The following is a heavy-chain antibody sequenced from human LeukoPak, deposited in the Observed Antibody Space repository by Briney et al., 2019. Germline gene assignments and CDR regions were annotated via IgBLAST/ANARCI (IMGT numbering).Heavy chain of an antibody. CDR3: ARDPYRAPAASSPTY. CDR1: GYTFTDYY. Sequence: ASVKVSCKASGYTFTDYYIHWVRQAPGQGLEWMGRINPNSGLTNYVQKFQDRVTMTRDTSISTAYMELYRLRSDDTAVYYCARDPYRAPAASSPTYWGQGTLVTVSS. D-gene: IGHD6-13*01. V-gene: IGHV1-2*06. CDR2: INPNSGLT. J-gene: IGHJ4*02.